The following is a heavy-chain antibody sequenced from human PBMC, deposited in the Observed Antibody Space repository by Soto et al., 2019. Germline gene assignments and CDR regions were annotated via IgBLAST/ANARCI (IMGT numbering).Heavy chain of an antibody. D-gene: IGHD6-19*01. V-gene: IGHV4-34*01. CDR1: VGSFSVYY. Sequence: AETLSLTCAFYVGSFSVYYWSWIRQPPGKGLEWIGEINHSGSTNYNPSLKSRVTISVDTSKNQFSLKLSSVTAADTAVYYCARLAVAGTEYYSYYYGMDVWGQGTTVTVSS. CDR3: ARLAVAGTEYYSYYYGMDV. J-gene: IGHJ6*02. CDR2: INHSGST.